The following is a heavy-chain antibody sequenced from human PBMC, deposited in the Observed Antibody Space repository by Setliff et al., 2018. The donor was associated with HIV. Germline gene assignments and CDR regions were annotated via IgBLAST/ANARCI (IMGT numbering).Heavy chain of an antibody. CDR3: ARGSYYDFWSGYFHRGTGRRNWFDS. J-gene: IGHJ5*01. CDR1: GYTFINYD. Sequence: ASVKVSCKTSGYTFINYDINWVRQATGQGLEWMGWMNPKSGNTGYAQKFQGRVTMTRDTSISTAYMELSSLRSDDTAVYYCARGSYYDFWSGYFHRGTGRRNWFDSWGQGTLVTVSS. CDR2: MNPKSGNT. V-gene: IGHV1-8*02. D-gene: IGHD3-3*01.